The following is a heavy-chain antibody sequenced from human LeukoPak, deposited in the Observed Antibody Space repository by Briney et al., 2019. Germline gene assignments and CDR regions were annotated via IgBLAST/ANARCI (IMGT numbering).Heavy chain of an antibody. Sequence: GGSLRLSCAASGFTFSNYWMHWVRQAPGKGLEWVSGISGSGDSTYYADSVKGRFTISRDNSKNTLYLQMNSLRAEDTAVYYCAKGNRIAAALDVWGQGTTVTVSS. CDR3: AKGNRIAAALDV. V-gene: IGHV3-23*01. J-gene: IGHJ6*02. CDR1: GFTFSNYW. D-gene: IGHD6-13*01. CDR2: ISGSGDST.